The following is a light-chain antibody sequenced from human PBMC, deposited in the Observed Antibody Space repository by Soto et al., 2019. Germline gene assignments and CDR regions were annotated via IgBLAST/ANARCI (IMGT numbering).Light chain of an antibody. CDR3: QQYNNWPPIT. Sequence: EVVMTQSVAALSVTTRERATLSCRASQSVSSNLAWYQQKPGQAPRLLIYGASTRATGIPARFSGSGSGTEFTLTISSLQSEDFAVYYCQQYNNWPPITFGQGTRLEIK. V-gene: IGKV3-15*01. CDR2: GAS. J-gene: IGKJ5*01. CDR1: QSVSSN.